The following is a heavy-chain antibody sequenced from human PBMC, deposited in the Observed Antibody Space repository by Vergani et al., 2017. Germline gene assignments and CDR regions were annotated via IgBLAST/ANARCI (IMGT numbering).Heavy chain of an antibody. CDR3: TDETDVYDWAKNSAYDQEALDY. J-gene: IGHJ4*02. CDR2: INPNSGST. V-gene: IGHV1-18*01. D-gene: IGHD5-12*01. CDR1: GYTFTSYG. Sequence: QVQLVQSGAELKKPGASVKVSCKASGYTFTSYGISWVRQAPGQGLEWMGWINPNSGSTNYAQKFQGRITRTRDTSISTAYMEMSSLRSDDTLSRLRTDETDVYDWAKNSAYDQEALDYWGQGTLVTVSS.